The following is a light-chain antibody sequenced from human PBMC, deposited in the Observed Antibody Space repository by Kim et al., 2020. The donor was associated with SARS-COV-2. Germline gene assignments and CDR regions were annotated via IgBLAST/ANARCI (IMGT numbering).Light chain of an antibody. CDR1: SSDVGGYNY. CDR3: SSYTASTTRV. Sequence: QSALTQPASVSGSPGQSITISCSGSSSDVGGYNYVSWYRQHQGKAPKLIIYDVGTRPSGVSYRFPGPKSGNTASLTISGLQTKDEADYYCSSYTASTTRVFGGGTRLTVL. V-gene: IGLV2-14*03. J-gene: IGLJ3*02. CDR2: DVG.